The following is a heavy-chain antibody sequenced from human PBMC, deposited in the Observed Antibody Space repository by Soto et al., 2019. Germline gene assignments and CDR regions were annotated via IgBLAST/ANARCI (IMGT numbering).Heavy chain of an antibody. CDR3: ARDGVEAGLYLDN. J-gene: IGHJ4*02. CDR2: INQDGSEK. D-gene: IGHD6-19*01. CDR1: GFSFSRYA. Sequence: EVQLVESGGGLVQPGGSLRLSCAASGFSFSRYAMKWVRQAPGKGLEWVANINQDGSEKYYVDSVKGRFTISRDNAENSLFLQVNSLRAEDTAVYYCARDGVEAGLYLDNWGQGTLLTVSS. V-gene: IGHV3-7*01.